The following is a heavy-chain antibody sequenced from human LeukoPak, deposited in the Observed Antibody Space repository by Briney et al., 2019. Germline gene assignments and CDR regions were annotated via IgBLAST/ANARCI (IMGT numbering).Heavy chain of an antibody. D-gene: IGHD6-13*01. CDR2: IYWDDDK. V-gene: IGHV2-5*02. Sequence: KLSGPTLVKPTQTLTLTCTFSGFSLSTSGVGVGWIRQTPVKALEWLALIYWDDDKRYNPSLKSRLTITKDTSKNQVILTMTNMDPVDTATYYCAHRPRLAAAALYFDYWGQGTLVTVSS. J-gene: IGHJ4*02. CDR3: AHRPRLAAAALYFDY. CDR1: GFSLSTSGVG.